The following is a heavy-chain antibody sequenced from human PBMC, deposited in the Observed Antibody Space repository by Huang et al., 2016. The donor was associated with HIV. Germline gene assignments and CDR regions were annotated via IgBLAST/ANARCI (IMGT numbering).Heavy chain of an antibody. CDR3: ARDLWLRDLYYYYYMDV. D-gene: IGHD5-12*01. CDR2: ISYDGSNK. J-gene: IGHJ6*03. Sequence: QVQLVESGGGVVQPGRSLRLSCAASRFTFSNYAMHWVRQGPGKGLEWGAVISYDGSNKYYADSVKGRFTISRDNSKNTLYLQMNSLRAEDTAVYYCARDLWLRDLYYYYYMDVWGKGTTVTVSS. CDR1: RFTFSNYA. V-gene: IGHV3-30-3*01.